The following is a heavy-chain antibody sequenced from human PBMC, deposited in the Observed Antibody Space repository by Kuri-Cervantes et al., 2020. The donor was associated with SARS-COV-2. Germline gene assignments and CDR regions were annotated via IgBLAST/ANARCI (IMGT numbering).Heavy chain of an antibody. Sequence: GGSLRLSCAASGFTFSNAWMSWVRQAPGKGLEWVANIKQDGSEEYYVDSLKGRFTISRDNAKKSLYLQMNSLRAEDTAVYYCARASFDFWSGYYTGYFYDYWGQGTLVTVSS. D-gene: IGHD3-3*01. CDR1: GFTFSNAW. CDR3: ARASFDFWSGYYTGYFYDY. CDR2: IKQDGSEE. J-gene: IGHJ4*02. V-gene: IGHV3-7*01.